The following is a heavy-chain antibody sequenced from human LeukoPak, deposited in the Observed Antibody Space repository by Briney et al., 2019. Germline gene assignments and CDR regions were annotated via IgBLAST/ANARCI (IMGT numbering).Heavy chain of an antibody. V-gene: IGHV4-38-2*02. J-gene: IGHJ4*02. CDR2: IYHSGST. CDR3: ARGNGAAAGLGIDY. CDR1: GYSISSGYY. Sequence: SETLSLTCTVSGYSISSGYYWGWIRQPPGKGLEWIGSIYHSGSTYYNPSLKSRVTISVDTSKNQFSLKLSSVTAADTAVYYCARGNGAAAGLGIDYWGQGTLVTVSS. D-gene: IGHD6-13*01.